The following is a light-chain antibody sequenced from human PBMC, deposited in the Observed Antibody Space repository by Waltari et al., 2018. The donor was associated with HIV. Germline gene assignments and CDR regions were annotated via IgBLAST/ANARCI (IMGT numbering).Light chain of an antibody. CDR2: AAS. CDR3: QQYGSSPLT. CDR1: ESVSSSN. V-gene: IGKV3-20*01. J-gene: IGKJ4*01. Sequence: EIVLTQSPGTLSLSQGERGTLPCRASESVSSSNFLAWYQQKPGQAPRLLIYAASSRATGIPDRFSGSGSGTDFTLTISRLEPEDFAVYYCQQYGSSPLTFGGGTKVEIK.